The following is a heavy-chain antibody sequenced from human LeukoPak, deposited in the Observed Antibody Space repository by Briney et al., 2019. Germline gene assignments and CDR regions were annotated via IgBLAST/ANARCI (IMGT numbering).Heavy chain of an antibody. J-gene: IGHJ5*02. CDR1: GGSISSFY. Sequence: SETLSLTCAVSGGSISSFYWSWIRQPPWKGLEWIGYIYYSGSTYYNPSLKSRVTISVDTSKNQFSLRLNSVTAADTAVYYCARGGAYGRFDPWGQGTLVTVSS. V-gene: IGHV4-59*01. D-gene: IGHD2-21*01. CDR3: ARGGAYGRFDP. CDR2: IYYSGST.